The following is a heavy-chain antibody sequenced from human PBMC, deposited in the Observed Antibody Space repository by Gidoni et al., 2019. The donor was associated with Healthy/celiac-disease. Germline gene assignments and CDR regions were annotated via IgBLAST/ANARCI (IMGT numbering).Heavy chain of an antibody. Sequence: QVQLVQSGAEVKQPGSSVKVSCKASGGTFSSYAISWVRQAPGQGLEWMGRIIPILGIANYAQKFQGRVTITADKSTSTAYMELSSLRSEDTAVYYCARLGGYCSGGSCSGYWGQGTLVTASS. V-gene: IGHV1-69*09. D-gene: IGHD2-15*01. J-gene: IGHJ4*02. CDR2: IIPILGIA. CDR1: GGTFSSYA. CDR3: ARLGGYCSGGSCSGY.